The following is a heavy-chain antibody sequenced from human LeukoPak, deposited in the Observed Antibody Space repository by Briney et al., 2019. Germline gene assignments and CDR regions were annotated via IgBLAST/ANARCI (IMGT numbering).Heavy chain of an antibody. J-gene: IGHJ4*02. D-gene: IGHD1-26*01. CDR3: AKLVGITTVGDY. CDR2: ISYSGGA. CDR1: GVSISSYY. V-gene: IGHV4-59*08. Sequence: SETLSLTCTVSGVSISSYYWSWIRQPPGKGLKWIAYISYSGGANYNPSLKSRVTISLDTSKNQFSLKLSSVTAADTAAYYCAKLVGITTVGDYWGQGTLVTVSS.